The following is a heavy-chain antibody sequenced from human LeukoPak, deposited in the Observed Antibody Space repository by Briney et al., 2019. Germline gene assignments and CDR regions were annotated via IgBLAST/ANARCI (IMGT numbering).Heavy chain of an antibody. CDR2: ISYDGSNK. Sequence: GGSLRLSCAASGFTFSSYAMHWVRQAPGKGLEWVAVISYDGSNKYYADSVKGRFTISRDNSKNTLYLQMNSLRAEDTAVYYCARGKPDAFDIWGQGTMVTVSS. V-gene: IGHV3-30*04. CDR1: GFTFSSYA. J-gene: IGHJ3*02. CDR3: ARGKPDAFDI.